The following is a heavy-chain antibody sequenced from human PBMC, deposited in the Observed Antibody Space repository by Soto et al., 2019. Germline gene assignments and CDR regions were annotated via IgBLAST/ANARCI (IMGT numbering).Heavy chain of an antibody. D-gene: IGHD3-16*01. J-gene: IGHJ6*03. CDR1: GFTFSSYS. CDR2: ISSSSSYI. CDR3: ARDASSGGGVLYYYYYMDV. V-gene: IGHV3-21*01. Sequence: EVQLVESGGGLVKPGGSLRLSCAASGFTFSSYSMNWVRQAPGKGLEWVSSISSSSSYIYYADSVKGRFTISRDNAKNSLYLQMNSLRAEDTAVYYCARDASSGGGVLYYYYYMDVWGKGTTVTVSS.